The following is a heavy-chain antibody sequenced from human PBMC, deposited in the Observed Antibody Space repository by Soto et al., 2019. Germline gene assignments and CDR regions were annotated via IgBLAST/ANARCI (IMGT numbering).Heavy chain of an antibody. Sequence: SETLSLTCTVSGGSITTGGSYWSWIRQHPGEGLEWIGNIYHSGNTYYNPSLKSRLTISVDTSKNHFSLMVDSVTAADTAVYYCSRARFQVLYGKPYFDSWGQGTLVTVSS. J-gene: IGHJ4*02. CDR1: GGSITTGGSY. V-gene: IGHV4-31*03. CDR2: IYHSGNT. CDR3: SRARFQVLYGKPYFDS. D-gene: IGHD2-2*02.